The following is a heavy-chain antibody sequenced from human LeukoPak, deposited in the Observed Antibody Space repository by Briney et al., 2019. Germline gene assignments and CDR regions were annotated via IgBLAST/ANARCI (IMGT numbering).Heavy chain of an antibody. J-gene: IGHJ3*02. Sequence: SETLSLTCTVSGGSISSYYWSWIRQPAGKGLEWIGRIYTSGSTNYNPSLKSRVTMSVDTSKNQFSLKLSSVTAADTAVYYCARDSNPLRYFDWLLGDAFDIRGQGTMVTVSS. V-gene: IGHV4-4*07. CDR1: GGSISSYY. D-gene: IGHD3-9*01. CDR2: IYTSGST. CDR3: ARDSNPLRYFDWLLGDAFDI.